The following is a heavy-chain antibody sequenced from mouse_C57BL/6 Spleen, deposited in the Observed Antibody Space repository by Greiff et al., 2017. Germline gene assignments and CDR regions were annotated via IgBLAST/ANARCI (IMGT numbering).Heavy chain of an antibody. V-gene: IGHV1-81*01. CDR3: ARRGGNYTYYAMDY. D-gene: IGHD2-1*01. CDR2: IYPRSGNT. Sequence: VQLQQSGAELARPGASVKLSCKASGYTFTSYGISWVKQRPGQGLEWIGEIYPRSGNTYYNEKFKGKATLTADKSSSTAYMELRSLTSEDSAVYFYARRGGNYTYYAMDYWGQGTSVTVSS. J-gene: IGHJ4*01. CDR1: GYTFTSYG.